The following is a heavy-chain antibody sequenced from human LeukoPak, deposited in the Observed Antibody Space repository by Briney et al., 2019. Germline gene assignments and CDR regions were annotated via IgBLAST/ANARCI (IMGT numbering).Heavy chain of an antibody. CDR3: ARHFTYYYDSSGYPRDAFDI. D-gene: IGHD3-22*01. CDR1: GGSISSYY. V-gene: IGHV4-4*07. CDR2: IYTSGST. Sequence: SETLSLTCTVSGGSISSYYWSWIRQPAGKGLEWIGRIYTSGSTNYNPSLKSRVTISLDMSKNQFSLKLCSVTAADTALYYCARHFTYYYDSSGYPRDAFDIWGQGTMVTVSS. J-gene: IGHJ3*02.